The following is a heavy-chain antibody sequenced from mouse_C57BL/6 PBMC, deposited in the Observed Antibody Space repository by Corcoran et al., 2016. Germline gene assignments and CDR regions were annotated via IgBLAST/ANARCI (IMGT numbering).Heavy chain of an antibody. CDR2: INPNNGGT. CDR1: GYTFTDYY. Sequence: EVQLQQSGPELVKPGASVKISCKASGYTFTDYYMNWVKQSHGKSLEWIGDINPNNGGTSYNQKFKGKATLTVDKSSSKAYMELRSLKSEDSAVYYCASSPDAVAATEGVDYWGQGTTLTVSS. J-gene: IGHJ2*01. V-gene: IGHV1-26*01. D-gene: IGHD1-1*01. CDR3: ASSPDAVAATEGVDY.